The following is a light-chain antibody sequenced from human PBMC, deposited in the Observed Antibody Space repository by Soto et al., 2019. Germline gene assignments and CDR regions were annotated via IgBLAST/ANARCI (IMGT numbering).Light chain of an antibody. CDR3: QQRSNWPRT. J-gene: IGKJ1*01. V-gene: IGKV3-11*01. Sequence: EIVLTQSPPTLSLSPGERATLSCRASQSISSYLAWYQQKRGQPPRLLIYDASNRATGIPARFSGSGSGTDFTLTVSSLEPEDFAVYYCQQRSNWPRTFGQGTRVEIK. CDR1: QSISSY. CDR2: DAS.